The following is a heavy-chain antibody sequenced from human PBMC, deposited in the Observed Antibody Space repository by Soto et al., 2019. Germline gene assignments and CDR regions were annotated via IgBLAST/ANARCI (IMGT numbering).Heavy chain of an antibody. Sequence: DVQLVETGGGLIQPGGSLRLSCAASGFIFSSSYMSWVRQAPGKGLEWVSVIYGDGRTYYADSVKGRFTISRDNSKNTLYLQMNSLSAEDTAVYYCARCSGWYGQCYFDCWGQGTLVTVSS. J-gene: IGHJ4*02. CDR2: IYGDGRT. D-gene: IGHD6-13*01. V-gene: IGHV3-53*02. CDR1: GFIFSSSY. CDR3: ARCSGWYGQCYFDC.